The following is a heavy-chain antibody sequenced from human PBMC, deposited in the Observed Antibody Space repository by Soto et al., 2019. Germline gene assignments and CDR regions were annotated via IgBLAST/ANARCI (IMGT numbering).Heavy chain of an antibody. CDR3: ARRYSGSYSFYFDY. J-gene: IGHJ4*02. CDR1: GGSISSSSYY. Sequence: PSETLSLTCTVSGGSISSSSYYWGWIRQPPGKGLEWIGSIYYSGSTYHNPSLKSRVTISVDTSKNQFSLKLSSVTAADTAVYYCARRYSGSYSFYFDYWGQGTLVTVSS. D-gene: IGHD1-26*01. CDR2: IYYSGST. V-gene: IGHV4-39*01.